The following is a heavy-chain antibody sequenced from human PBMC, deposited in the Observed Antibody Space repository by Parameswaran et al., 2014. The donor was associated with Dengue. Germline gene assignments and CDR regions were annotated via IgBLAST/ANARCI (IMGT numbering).Heavy chain of an antibody. J-gene: IGHJ4*02. D-gene: IGHD3-3*01. CDR2: ISSSSSYI. Sequence: WIRQPPGKGLEWVSSISSSSSYIYYADSVKGRFTISRDNAKNSLYLQMNSLRAEDTAVYYCARDESVGAYYDFWSGLFDYWGQGTLVTVSS. CDR3: ARDESVGAYYDFWSGLFDY. V-gene: IGHV3-21*01.